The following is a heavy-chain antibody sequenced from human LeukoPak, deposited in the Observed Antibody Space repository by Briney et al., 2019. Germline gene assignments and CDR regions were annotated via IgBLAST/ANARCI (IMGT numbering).Heavy chain of an antibody. CDR3: ARAATARWYSSSSTDY. CDR2: ISSSSSYI. CDR1: GFTFSSYS. V-gene: IGHV3-21*01. J-gene: IGHJ4*02. Sequence: GGSLGLSCAASGFTFSSYSMNWVRQAPGKGLEWVSSISSSSSYIYYADSVKGRFTISRDNAKNSLYLQMNSLRAEDTAVYYCARAATARWYSSSSTDYWGQGTLVTVSS. D-gene: IGHD6-6*01.